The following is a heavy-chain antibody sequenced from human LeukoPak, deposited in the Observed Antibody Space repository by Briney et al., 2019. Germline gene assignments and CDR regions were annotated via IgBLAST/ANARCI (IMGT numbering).Heavy chain of an antibody. D-gene: IGHD2-15*01. V-gene: IGHV4-34*01. CDR1: GGSFSGYY. CDR2: INHSGST. CDR3: AXXGXSGGSCYSAHYYYYGMDV. Sequence: SETLSLTCAVYGGSFSGYYWSWIRQPPGKGLEWIGEINHSGSTNYNPSLKSRVTISVDTSKNQFSLKLSSVTAADTAVYYCAXXGXSGGSCYSAHYYYYGMDVWGQGTTVTVSS. J-gene: IGHJ6*02.